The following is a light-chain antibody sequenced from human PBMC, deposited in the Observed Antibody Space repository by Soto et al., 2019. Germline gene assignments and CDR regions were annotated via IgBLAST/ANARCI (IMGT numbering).Light chain of an antibody. J-gene: IGKJ1*01. V-gene: IGKV3-15*01. CDR3: YWDKNWTPGT. CDR2: GAS. CDR1: QSVSSN. Sequence: DIVMTQSPATLSVSPGERATLSCRASQSVSSNFAWYQQKPGQAPRLLIYGASTRATGIPARFSGSGSGTEFTLTISSRQSEAFEVSFCYWDKNWTPGTFGQGTKVEIK.